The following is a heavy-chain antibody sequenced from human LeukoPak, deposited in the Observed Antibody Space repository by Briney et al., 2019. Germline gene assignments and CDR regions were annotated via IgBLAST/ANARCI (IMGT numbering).Heavy chain of an antibody. V-gene: IGHV4-31*03. CDR3: ARDNKRLNAFDI. CDR1: GGSISSGGYY. D-gene: IGHD2/OR15-2a*01. J-gene: IGHJ3*02. CDR2: IYYSGST. Sequence: PSQTLSLTCTVSGGSISSGGYYWSWIRQHPGKGLEWIGYIYYSGSTYYNPSLKSRVTISVDTSKNQFPLKLSSVTAADTAVYYCARDNKRLNAFDIWGQGTMVTVSS.